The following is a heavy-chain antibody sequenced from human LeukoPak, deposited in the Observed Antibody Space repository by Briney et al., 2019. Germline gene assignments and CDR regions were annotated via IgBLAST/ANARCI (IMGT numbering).Heavy chain of an antibody. J-gene: IGHJ5*02. CDR3: ARDQSNWFDP. Sequence: SETLSLTCTVSGGSISSSSYYWSWIRQPPGKGLEWLGYSYYSGSTNYNPSLKSRVTISLDTSKNQLSLKLSSVTAADTAVYYCARDQSNWFDPWGQGTLVTVSS. V-gene: IGHV4-61*01. CDR1: GGSISSSSYY. CDR2: SYYSGST.